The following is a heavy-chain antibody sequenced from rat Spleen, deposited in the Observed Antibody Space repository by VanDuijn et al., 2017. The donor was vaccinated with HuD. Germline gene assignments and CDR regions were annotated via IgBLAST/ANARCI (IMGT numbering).Heavy chain of an antibody. Sequence: EVQLQESGPGLVKPSQSLSLTCSVTDHSITNGYRWNWIRKFPGNKLEWIGHISYSGSSSYSPSLKGRISITRDTSKNQFFLHLNSVTTENTATYFCARYTATISFDYWGRGVMVTVSS. V-gene: IGHV3-1*01. CDR3: ARYTATISFDY. CDR2: ISYSGSS. J-gene: IGHJ2*01. CDR1: DHSITNGY. D-gene: IGHD1-10*01.